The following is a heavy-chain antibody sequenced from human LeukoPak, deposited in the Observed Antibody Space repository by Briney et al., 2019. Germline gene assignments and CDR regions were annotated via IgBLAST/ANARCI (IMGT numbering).Heavy chain of an antibody. V-gene: IGHV3-23*01. CDR3: AKESGAGSSSHDFDY. D-gene: IGHD6-13*01. Sequence: PGGSLRLSCAASGFTFSSYGMSWVRQAPGKGLEWVSAISGSGGSTYYADSVKGRFTISRDNSKNTLYLQMNSLRAEDTAVYYCAKESGAGSSSHDFDYWGQGTLVTVSS. J-gene: IGHJ4*02. CDR1: GFTFSSYG. CDR2: ISGSGGST.